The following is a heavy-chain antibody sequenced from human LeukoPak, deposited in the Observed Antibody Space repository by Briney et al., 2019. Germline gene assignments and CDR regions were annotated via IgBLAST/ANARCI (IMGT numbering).Heavy chain of an antibody. Sequence: GRSLRLSCPASGFTFDDYAMHWLRQAPGKGLEGVAGISCISGSLDYAGSLKRGFTISRDNAKSSLYLQMNSLRAEDTALYYCAKDIKRRGMVYARQGAKGGFDYCGQGTLVTVSS. CDR2: ISCISGSL. V-gene: IGHV3-9*01. D-gene: IGHD2-8*01. J-gene: IGHJ4*02. CDR3: AKDIKRRGMVYARQGAKGGFDY. CDR1: GFTFDDYA.